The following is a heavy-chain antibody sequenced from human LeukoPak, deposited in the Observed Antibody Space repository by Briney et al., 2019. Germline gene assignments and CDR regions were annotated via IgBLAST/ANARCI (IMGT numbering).Heavy chain of an antibody. CDR3: ARQMGVASRKNYFDS. V-gene: IGHV5-51*01. Sequence: PGESLKISCQASGYNFTRYWIGWVRQMPGKGLEWMGLLYPRDSDTRYSPSFQGQVTFSADNSINTAYLQWSSLRASDTAIYYCARQMGVASRKNYFDSWGQGTLVTVSA. CDR2: LYPRDSDT. CDR1: GYNFTRYW. J-gene: IGHJ4*02. D-gene: IGHD5-12*01.